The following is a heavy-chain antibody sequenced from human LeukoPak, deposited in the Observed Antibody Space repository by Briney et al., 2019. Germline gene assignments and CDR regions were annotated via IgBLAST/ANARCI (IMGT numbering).Heavy chain of an antibody. D-gene: IGHD2-2*01. CDR2: IIPIFGTA. V-gene: IGHV1-69*06. CDR1: GGTFSSYA. Sequence: ASVKVSCKASGGTFSSYAISWVRQAPGQGLEWMGGIIPIFGTANYAQKFQGRVTITADKSTSTAYMELSSLRSDDTAVYYCARGGYCSSTSCPNWFDPWGQGTLVTVSS. CDR3: ARGGYCSSTSCPNWFDP. J-gene: IGHJ5*02.